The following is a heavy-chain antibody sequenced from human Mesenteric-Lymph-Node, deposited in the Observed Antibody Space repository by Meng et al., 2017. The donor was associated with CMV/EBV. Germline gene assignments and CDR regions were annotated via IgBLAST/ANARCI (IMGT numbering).Heavy chain of an antibody. Sequence: GSMSGYYWSWIRQPPGKGLEWIGYIYYSGHTNYNPSLKSRVTVSVDTSKNQFSLKLTSVTAADTAVYYCARVPPSSFGSGSYRWFDPWGQGTLVTVSS. CDR1: GSMSGYY. J-gene: IGHJ5*02. CDR2: IYYSGHT. CDR3: ARVPPSSFGSGSYRWFDP. V-gene: IGHV4-59*01. D-gene: IGHD3-10*01.